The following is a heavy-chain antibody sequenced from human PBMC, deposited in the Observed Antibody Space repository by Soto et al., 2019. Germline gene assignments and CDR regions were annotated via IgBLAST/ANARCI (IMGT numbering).Heavy chain of an antibody. D-gene: IGHD6-6*01. Sequence: QVQLQESGPRLVKASQTLSLICSVSGESINSGGYYWSWIRHHPGKGLEWIGYIYDSESAYYNPSLKSRVTISMDTSKNHFAMKLSSVTAADTAVYYCARASSSSSAADYWGQGTLVTVSS. CDR3: ARASSSSSAADY. J-gene: IGHJ4*02. V-gene: IGHV4-31*03. CDR1: GESINSGGYY. CDR2: IYDSESA.